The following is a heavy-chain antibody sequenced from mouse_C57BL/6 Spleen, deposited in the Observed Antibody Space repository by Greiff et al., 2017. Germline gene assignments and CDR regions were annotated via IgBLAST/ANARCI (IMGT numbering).Heavy chain of an antibody. D-gene: IGHD1-1*01. CDR2: IDPSDSYT. V-gene: IGHV1-59*01. Sequence: QVQLQQPGAELVRPGTSVKLSCKASGYTFTSSWMHWVQQRPGQGLEWIGVIDPSDSYTNYNQKFKGKATLTVDTSSSTAYMQLSSLTSEDSAVYYCARGLRGYFDYWGQGTTLTVSS. J-gene: IGHJ2*01. CDR1: GYTFTSSW. CDR3: ARGLRGYFDY.